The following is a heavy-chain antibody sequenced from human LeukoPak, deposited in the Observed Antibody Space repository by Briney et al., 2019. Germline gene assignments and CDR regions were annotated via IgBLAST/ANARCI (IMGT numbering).Heavy chain of an antibody. V-gene: IGHV1-2*02. CDR2: INPNTGGT. CDR1: GYTFTDYY. Sequence: ASVKVSCKASGYTFTDYYMHWVRQAPGQGREGMGWINPNTGGTNYAQKFQGRVTMIRDTSISTAYMELRGLRPDDTAVYYCATLWFGEYGDGFDIWGQGTMVTVSS. CDR3: ATLWFGEYGDGFDI. J-gene: IGHJ3*02. D-gene: IGHD3-10*01.